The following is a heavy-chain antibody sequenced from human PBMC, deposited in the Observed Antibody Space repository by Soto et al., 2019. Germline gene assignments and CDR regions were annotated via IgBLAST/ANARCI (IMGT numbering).Heavy chain of an antibody. D-gene: IGHD5-18*01. Sequence: SETLSLTCAVYGGSFSGYYWSWIRQPPGKGLEWIGEIYHSGSTNYNPSLKSRVTISVDTSKNQFSLKLSSVTAADTAVYYCARAEDTAMGEFDYWGQGTLVTVSS. J-gene: IGHJ4*02. V-gene: IGHV4-34*01. CDR2: IYHSGST. CDR3: ARAEDTAMGEFDY. CDR1: GGSFSGYY.